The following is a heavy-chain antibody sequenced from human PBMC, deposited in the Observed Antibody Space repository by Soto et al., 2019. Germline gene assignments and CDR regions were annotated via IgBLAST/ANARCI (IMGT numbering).Heavy chain of an antibody. D-gene: IGHD2-8*01. J-gene: IGHJ6*02. CDR1: GYSFTSYG. CDR3: ARDAYCSNSVCSYYYGMDV. Sequence: ASVKVSCKTSGYSFTSYGVSWVRQAPGQGLEWMGWISAYNANTNYAQKLQGRVTMTTDTSTSTAYMELRNLRSDDTAVYYCARDAYCSNSVCSYYYGMDVWGQGTTVTVS. V-gene: IGHV1-18*01. CDR2: ISAYNANT.